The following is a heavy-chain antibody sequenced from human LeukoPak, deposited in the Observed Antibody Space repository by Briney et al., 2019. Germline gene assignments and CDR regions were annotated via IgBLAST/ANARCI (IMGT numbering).Heavy chain of an antibody. CDR3: AREVCIAPDYYYYGMDV. D-gene: IGHD6-13*01. V-gene: IGHV3-11*04. Sequence: KSGGSLRLSCAASGFTFSDYYMNWIRQAPGKGLEWVSYISNSGRTTYYADSVKRRFTISRDNAGNSLYLQMNSLRAEDTAVYYCAREVCIAPDYYYYGMDVWGQGTTVTVSS. CDR1: GFTFSDYY. J-gene: IGHJ6*02. CDR2: ISNSGRTT.